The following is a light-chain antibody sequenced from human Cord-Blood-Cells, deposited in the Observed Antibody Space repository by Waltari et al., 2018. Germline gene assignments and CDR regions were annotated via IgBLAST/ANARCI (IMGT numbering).Light chain of an antibody. Sequence: QSVLTQPPSVSGAPGQRVTISCTGSSSNIGAGYDVHGDQQLPGTAPKLLIYGNSNRPSGVPDRFSGSKSGTSASLAITGLQAEDEADYYCQSYDSSLSVWVFGGGTKLTVL. CDR1: SSNIGAGYD. V-gene: IGLV1-40*01. CDR2: GNS. J-gene: IGLJ3*02. CDR3: QSYDSSLSVWV.